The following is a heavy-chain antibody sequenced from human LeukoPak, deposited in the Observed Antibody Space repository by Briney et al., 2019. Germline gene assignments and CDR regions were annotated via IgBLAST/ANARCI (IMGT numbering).Heavy chain of an antibody. J-gene: IGHJ4*02. Sequence: GRSLRLSCAASGFNLDDYAMYWVRHAPGKGLEWVAGVTWNRGSINSADSVKGRITVSRDNAKNTPYLQMNMLRAEETAWYYFVKGSSGWYGAFDYWGQGPLVTLSS. CDR3: VKGSSGWYGAFDY. V-gene: IGHV3-9*01. CDR1: GFNLDDYA. D-gene: IGHD6-19*01. CDR2: VTWNRGSI.